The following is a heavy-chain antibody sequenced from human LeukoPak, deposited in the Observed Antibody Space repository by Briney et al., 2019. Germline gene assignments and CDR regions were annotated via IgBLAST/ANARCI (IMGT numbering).Heavy chain of an antibody. CDR1: GFTFSSDA. Sequence: PGGSLRLSCVASGFTFSSDALSWVRQAPGKGLEWVSYISSSGSTIYYADSVKGRFTISRDNAKNSLYLQMNSLRAEDTAVYYCAKGSYYDFWSGYYYYYYMDVWGKGTTVTVSS. D-gene: IGHD3-3*01. CDR2: ISSSGSTI. V-gene: IGHV3-11*04. CDR3: AKGSYYDFWSGYYYYYYMDV. J-gene: IGHJ6*03.